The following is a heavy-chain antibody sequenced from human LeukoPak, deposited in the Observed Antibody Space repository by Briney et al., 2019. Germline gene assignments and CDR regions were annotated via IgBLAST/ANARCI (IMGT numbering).Heavy chain of an antibody. J-gene: IGHJ4*02. Sequence: GGSLRLSCAASGFTFSSYAMSWVRQAPGKGLEWGSAISGIGGSTYYADSVKGGFTISRDNSKSTLCRQMNSLRAEDTAVYYCARDRYDFWSGTLDYWGQGTLVTVSS. CDR3: ARDRYDFWSGTLDY. D-gene: IGHD3-3*01. CDR1: GFTFSSYA. CDR2: ISGIGGST. V-gene: IGHV3-23*01.